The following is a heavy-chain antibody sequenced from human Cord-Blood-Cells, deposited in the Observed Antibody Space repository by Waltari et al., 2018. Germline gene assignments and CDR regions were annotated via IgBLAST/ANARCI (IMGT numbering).Heavy chain of an antibody. CDR3: ARFDYSNYYFDY. CDR1: GYTFTGYY. CDR2: INPNSGGT. D-gene: IGHD4-4*01. J-gene: IGHJ4*02. V-gene: IGHV1-2*04. Sequence: QVQLVQSGAEVKKPGASVKVSCKASGYTFTGYYMHWVRQAPGQGLEWVGWINPNSGGTNYAQKFQGWVTMTRDTAISTAYMELSRLRSDDTAVYYCARFDYSNYYFDYWGQGTLVTVSS.